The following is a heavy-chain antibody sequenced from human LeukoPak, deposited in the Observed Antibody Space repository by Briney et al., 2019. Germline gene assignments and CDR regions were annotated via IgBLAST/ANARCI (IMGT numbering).Heavy chain of an antibody. V-gene: IGHV4-31*03. J-gene: IGHJ4*02. CDR2: IYYSGTT. CDR1: GGPISTDGYY. Sequence: SETLSLTCTVSGGPISTDGYYWSWIRQHPETGLTWIGYIYYSGTTYYNPSLKSRVTISVDTSRNQFSLKLTSVTAADTAMYYCARATYSGPDYWGQGTLVTVSS. CDR3: ARATYSGPDY. D-gene: IGHD5-12*01.